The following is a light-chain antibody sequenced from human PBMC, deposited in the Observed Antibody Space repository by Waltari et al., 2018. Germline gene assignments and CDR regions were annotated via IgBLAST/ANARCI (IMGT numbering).Light chain of an antibody. CDR2: DVT. V-gene: IGLV2-11*01. CDR3: SSYAGTYTGV. J-gene: IGLJ3*02. Sequence: QSALTQPRSVSESPGQSVTISCTGTSSDVGGYNYISWYQHHPGKAPKLIIYDVTKRPSGVPDRFSASKSVNTASLTISGLRAEDEADYYCSSYAGTYTGVFGGGTKLTVL. CDR1: SSDVGGYNY.